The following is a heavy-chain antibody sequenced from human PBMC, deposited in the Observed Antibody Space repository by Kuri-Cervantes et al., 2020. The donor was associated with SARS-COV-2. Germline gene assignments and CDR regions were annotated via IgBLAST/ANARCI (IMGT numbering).Heavy chain of an antibody. CDR2: VYYSGNT. CDR1: GGSMGNYY. V-gene: IGHV4-59*01. Sequence: GSQRLSCSVSGGSMGNYYWSWIRQPPGKGLEWMGYVYYSGNTNYNPSLRSRLTVSVDTSRNQFSLKLTSVTAADTAVYYCERLGDHYFDSWGQGTLVTVSS. CDR3: ERLGDHYFDS. J-gene: IGHJ4*02. D-gene: IGHD2-21*02.